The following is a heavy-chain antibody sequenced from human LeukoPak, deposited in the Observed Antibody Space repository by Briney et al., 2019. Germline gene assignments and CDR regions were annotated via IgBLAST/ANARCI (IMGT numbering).Heavy chain of an antibody. CDR3: ARKGYSGYRAFDI. CDR2: IYHSGST. CDR1: GGSISSSNW. D-gene: IGHD5-12*01. V-gene: IGHV4-4*02. Sequence: PSGTLSLTCAVSGGSISSSNWWSWVRQPPGKGLEWIGEIYHSGSTNYNPSLKSRVTISVDKSKNQFSLELSSVTAADTAVYYCARKGYSGYRAFDIWGQGTMVTVSS. J-gene: IGHJ3*02.